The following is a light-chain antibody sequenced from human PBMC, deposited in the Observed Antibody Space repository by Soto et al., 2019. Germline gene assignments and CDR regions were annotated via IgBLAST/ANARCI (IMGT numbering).Light chain of an antibody. CDR3: HQSCSTPQT. Sequence: DIQMTQSPSSLSASVGDRVTINCRASQSIANYLNWYQQKPGKAPKILIYGASSLQRGVPSRFSGSEIGTEFTLTISSLQPEDFAIYYCHQSCSTPQTFGQGTRLEIK. V-gene: IGKV1-39*01. CDR1: QSIANY. CDR2: GAS. J-gene: IGKJ5*01.